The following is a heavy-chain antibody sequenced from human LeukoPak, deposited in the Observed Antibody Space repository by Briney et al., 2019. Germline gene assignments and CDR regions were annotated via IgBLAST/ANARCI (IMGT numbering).Heavy chain of an antibody. CDR2: IYHSGST. Sequence: PSETLSLTCAVSGGSISSSNWWSWVRQPPGKGLEWIGEIYHSGSTNYNPSLKSRVTISVDKSKNQFSLKLSSVTAADTAVYYCARFSLWFGELVDYWGQGTLVTVSS. CDR3: ARFSLWFGELVDY. V-gene: IGHV4-4*02. D-gene: IGHD3-10*01. CDR1: GGSISSSNW. J-gene: IGHJ4*02.